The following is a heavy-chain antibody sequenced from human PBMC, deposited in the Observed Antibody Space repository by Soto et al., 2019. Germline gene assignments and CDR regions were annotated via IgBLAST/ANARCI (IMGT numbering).Heavy chain of an antibody. CDR2: IKSKTDGGTT. V-gene: IGHV3-15*01. Sequence: PGGSLRLSCAASGFTFSNAWMSWVRQAPGKGLEWVGRIKSKTDGGTTDYAAPVKGRFTISRDDSKNTLYLQMNSLKTEDTAVYYCTTGGYCSSTSCYEGDGMDVWGQGTTVTVSS. CDR1: GFTFSNAW. J-gene: IGHJ6*02. CDR3: TTGGYCSSTSCYEGDGMDV. D-gene: IGHD2-2*01.